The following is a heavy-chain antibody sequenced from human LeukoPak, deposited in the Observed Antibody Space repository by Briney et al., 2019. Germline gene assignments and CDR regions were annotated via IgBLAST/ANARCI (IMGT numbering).Heavy chain of an antibody. J-gene: IGHJ6*03. CDR2: IYYSGST. CDR1: GGSINSYY. D-gene: IGHD6-6*01. CDR3: ARDGSSSPEDYHYYYMDV. Sequence: SETLSLTCTVSGGSINSYYWSWIRQPPGKGLEWIGYIYYSGSTNYNPSLKSRVTISVDTSKNQFSLKLSSVTAADTAVYYCARDGSSSPEDYHYYYMDVWGKGTTVTVSS. V-gene: IGHV4-59*01.